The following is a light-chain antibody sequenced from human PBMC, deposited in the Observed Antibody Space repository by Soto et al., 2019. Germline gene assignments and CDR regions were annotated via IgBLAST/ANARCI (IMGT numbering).Light chain of an antibody. V-gene: IGKV4-1*01. J-gene: IGKJ2*01. CDR2: WAS. Sequence: DIVMTQSPDSLAVSLGERATINCKSSQSVLYSSNNKNYLAWYQQKPGQPPKLLIYWASTRESGVPDRFSGSGSGTXXTXTXSSXXXXDVAVYYCQQYYSTPYTFGQGTKLEIK. CDR1: QSVLYSSNNKNY. CDR3: QQYYSTPYT.